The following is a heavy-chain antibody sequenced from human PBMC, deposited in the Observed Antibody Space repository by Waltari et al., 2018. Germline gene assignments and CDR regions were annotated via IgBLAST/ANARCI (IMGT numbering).Heavy chain of an antibody. CDR1: GFTFSSYS. D-gene: IGHD2-15*01. Sequence: EVQLVESGGGLVQPGGSLRLSCAASGFTFSSYSMNWVRQAPGKGVEWVSYISSSSSTIYYADSVKGRFTISRDNAKNSLYLQMNSLRAEDTAVYYCATTLFLDAFDIWGQGTMVTVSS. CDR2: ISSSSSTI. V-gene: IGHV3-48*04. CDR3: ATTLFLDAFDI. J-gene: IGHJ3*02.